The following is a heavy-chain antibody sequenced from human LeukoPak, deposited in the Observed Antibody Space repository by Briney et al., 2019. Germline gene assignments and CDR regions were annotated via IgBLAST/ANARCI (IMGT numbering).Heavy chain of an antibody. D-gene: IGHD3-22*01. CDR2: IYYSGST. CDR3: ARDSSGYSLYYYYMDV. CDR1: GGSISSSSYY. J-gene: IGHJ6*03. Sequence: SETLSLTCTVSGGSISSSSYYWGWIRQPPGKGLEWIGSIYYSGSTYYNPSLKSRVTISVDTSKNQFSLKLSSVTAADTAVYYCARDSSGYSLYYYYMDVWGKGTTVTISS. V-gene: IGHV4-39*02.